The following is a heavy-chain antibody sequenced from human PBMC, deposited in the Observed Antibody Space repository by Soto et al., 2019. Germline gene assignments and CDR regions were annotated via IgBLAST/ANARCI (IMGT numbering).Heavy chain of an antibody. V-gene: IGHV3-23*01. CDR3: AKATATGGGAFDI. CDR2: ILVDGRT. D-gene: IGHD2-8*02. Sequence: VGSLRLSCAASGFICSSYDMSWVRQAPGKGLEWVSTILVDGRTFYVDSVKGRFTISRDSSKNTVYLQMNSLTAGDTALYYCAKATATGGGAFDICGQGTMVTV. CDR1: GFICSSYD. J-gene: IGHJ3*02.